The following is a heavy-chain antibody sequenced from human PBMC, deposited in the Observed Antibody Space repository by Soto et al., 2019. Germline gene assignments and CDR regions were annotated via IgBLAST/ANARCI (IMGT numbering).Heavy chain of an antibody. CDR1: GFSFSDYD. V-gene: IGHV3-13*04. CDR2: IGAARDP. CDR3: ARAYTGRLPRRADYYYAMDV. Sequence: GGSLRLSCVASGFSFSDYDMHWVRQVPGRGLEWVSAIGAARDPYYLGSVKGRFSISRENAKNSVYLQMNDLRAGDSAVYYCARAYTGRLPRRADYYYAMDVWGQGTRVTVSS. J-gene: IGHJ6*02. D-gene: IGHD2-2*02.